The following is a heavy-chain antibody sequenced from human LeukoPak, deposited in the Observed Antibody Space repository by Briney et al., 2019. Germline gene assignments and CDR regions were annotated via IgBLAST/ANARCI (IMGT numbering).Heavy chain of an antibody. J-gene: IGHJ4*02. Sequence: PSETLSLTCTVSGGSISSGDYYWSWIRQPPGKGLEWIGYIYYSGSTYYNPSLKSRVTISVDTSKNQFSLKLSSVTAADTAVYYCARASSGSYSGYWGQGTLVTVSS. V-gene: IGHV4-30-4*08. D-gene: IGHD1-26*01. CDR1: GGSISSGDYY. CDR2: IYYSGST. CDR3: ARASSGSYSGY.